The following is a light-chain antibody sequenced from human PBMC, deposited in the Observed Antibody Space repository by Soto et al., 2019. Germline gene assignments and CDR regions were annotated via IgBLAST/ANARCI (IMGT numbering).Light chain of an antibody. Sequence: DIQMTQSPSSLSASVGDRVTITCRASQDISVYLAWYQQKPGKVPKLLIYSASTLQSGVPSRFSGSGSGTDLTLNISSLQPEDVATYYCQKFNTAPLTCGQGTRLEIK. V-gene: IGKV1-27*01. J-gene: IGKJ5*01. CDR3: QKFNTAPLT. CDR2: SAS. CDR1: QDISVY.